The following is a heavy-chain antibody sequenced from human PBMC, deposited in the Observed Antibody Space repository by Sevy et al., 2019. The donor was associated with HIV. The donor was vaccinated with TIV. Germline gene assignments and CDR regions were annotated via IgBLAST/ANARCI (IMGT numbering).Heavy chain of an antibody. Sequence: GGSLRLSCAASGFTFSSYSMNWVRQAPGKGLEWVSSISSSSSYIYYADSVKGRFTISRDYAKNSLYLQMNSLRAEDTAVYYCARERLAATTSYYFDYWGQGTLVTVSS. V-gene: IGHV3-21*01. CDR2: ISSSSSYI. CDR1: GFTFSSYS. CDR3: ARERLAATTSYYFDY. D-gene: IGHD3-3*02. J-gene: IGHJ4*02.